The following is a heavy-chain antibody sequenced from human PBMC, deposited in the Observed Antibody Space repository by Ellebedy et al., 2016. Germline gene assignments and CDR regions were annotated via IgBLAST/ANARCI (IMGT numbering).Heavy chain of an antibody. V-gene: IGHV4-39*02. CDR2: MFYDGTT. J-gene: IGHJ5*02. Sequence: SETLSLXCTVSGGSISSSNFYWGWIRQPPGKGLEWIASMFYDGTTYYNPSLQSRVTISRDTSKNQVSLKLSSVTAADTAVYYCAREGCSSTSCYWSPYNWFDPWGQGTLVTVSS. D-gene: IGHD2-2*01. CDR1: GGSISSSNFY. CDR3: AREGCSSTSCYWSPYNWFDP.